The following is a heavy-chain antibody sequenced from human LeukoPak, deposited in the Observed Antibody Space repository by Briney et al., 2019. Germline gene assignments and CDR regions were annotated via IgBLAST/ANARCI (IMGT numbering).Heavy chain of an antibody. J-gene: IGHJ6*03. CDR1: GFTFSSYG. CDR2: IRYDGSNK. CDR3: AKVEQQLVFGYYYYYMDV. V-gene: IGHV3-30*02. D-gene: IGHD6-13*01. Sequence: GGSLRLSCAASGFTFSSYGMHWVRQAPGKGLEWVAFIRYDGSNKYYADSVKGRFTISRDNSKNTLYLQMNSLRAEDTAVYYCAKVEQQLVFGYYYYYMDVWGKGTTVTISS.